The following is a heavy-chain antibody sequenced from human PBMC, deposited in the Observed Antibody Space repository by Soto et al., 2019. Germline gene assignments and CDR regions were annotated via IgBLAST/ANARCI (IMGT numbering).Heavy chain of an antibody. Sequence: SETLSLTCTVSGGSISSSSYYWGWIRQPPGKGLEWIGSIYYSGYTYYNPSLKGRVTISVDTSKNQFSLKLSSVTAADTAVYYCARHPSDFWFDPWGQGSLVTVSS. D-gene: IGHD2-21*02. V-gene: IGHV4-39*01. CDR2: IYYSGYT. CDR3: ARHPSDFWFDP. J-gene: IGHJ5*02. CDR1: GGSISSSSYY.